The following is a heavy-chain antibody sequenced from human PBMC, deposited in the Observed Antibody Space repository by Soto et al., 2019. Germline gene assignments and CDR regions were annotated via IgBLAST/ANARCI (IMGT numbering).Heavy chain of an antibody. CDR1: GYTFTSYY. J-gene: IGHJ6*02. D-gene: IGHD3-3*01. Sequence: RASVNVSCKASGYTFTSYYKHLVRQAPRQGLEWMGIINPSGGSTSYAQKFQGRVTMTRDTSTSTVYMELSSLRSEDTAVYYCARSITIFGVVDSYGMDVWGQGTTVTVS. CDR3: ARSITIFGVVDSYGMDV. CDR2: INPSGGST. V-gene: IGHV1-46*01.